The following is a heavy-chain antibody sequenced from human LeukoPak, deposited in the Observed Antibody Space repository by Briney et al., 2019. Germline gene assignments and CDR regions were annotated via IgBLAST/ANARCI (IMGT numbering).Heavy chain of an antibody. D-gene: IGHD2-2*02. Sequence: SETLSLTCAVSGGSISSGGYYWSWIRQPPGKGLEWIGEINHSGSTNYNPSLKSRVTISVDTSKNQFSLKLSSVTAADTAVYYCARGLRYCSSTSCYRGGQLNWFDPWGQGTLVTVSS. CDR1: GGSISSGGYY. J-gene: IGHJ5*02. CDR2: INHSGST. V-gene: IGHV4-34*01. CDR3: ARGLRYCSSTSCYRGGQLNWFDP.